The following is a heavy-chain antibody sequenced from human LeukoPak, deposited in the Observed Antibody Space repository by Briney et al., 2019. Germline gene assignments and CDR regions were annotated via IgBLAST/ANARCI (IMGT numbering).Heavy chain of an antibody. CDR1: GFTFSSYS. V-gene: IGHV3-21*01. D-gene: IGHD3-9*01. Sequence: PGGSLRLSCAASGFTFSSYSMNWVRQAPGKGLEWVSSISSTGSYIFYADSVKGRFTISRDNAKNSLYLQMNSLGAEDTAVYYCAREMDDILTGYGLDYWGQGTLVTVSS. CDR2: ISSTGSYI. CDR3: AREMDDILTGYGLDY. J-gene: IGHJ4*02.